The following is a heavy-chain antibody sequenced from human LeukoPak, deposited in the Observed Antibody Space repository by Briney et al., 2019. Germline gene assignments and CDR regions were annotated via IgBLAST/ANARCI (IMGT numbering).Heavy chain of an antibody. CDR1: GGSFSGYY. CDR2: INHSGST. J-gene: IGHJ3*02. CDR3: ARRYCSSTSCYVRRENAFDI. D-gene: IGHD2-2*01. Sequence: SETLSLTCAVYGGSFSGYYWSWIRQPPGKGLEWIGEINHSGSTNYNPSLKSRVTISVDKSKNQFSLKLSSVTAADTAVYYCARRYCSSTSCYVRRENAFDIWGQGTMVTVSS. V-gene: IGHV4-34*01.